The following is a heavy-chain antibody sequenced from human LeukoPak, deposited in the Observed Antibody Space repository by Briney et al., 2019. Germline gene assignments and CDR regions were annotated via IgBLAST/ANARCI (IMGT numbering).Heavy chain of an antibody. Sequence: PGGSLRLSCSASGFTFSSYAMHWVRQAPGKGLEYVSAISSNGGSTYYADSVKGRFTISRDNSKNTLYLQMSNLRAEDTAVYYCVKDRDSSSWYYFDYWGQGTLVTVSS. CDR2: ISSNGGST. J-gene: IGHJ4*02. V-gene: IGHV3-64D*09. CDR3: VKDRDSSSWYYFDY. CDR1: GFTFSSYA. D-gene: IGHD6-13*01.